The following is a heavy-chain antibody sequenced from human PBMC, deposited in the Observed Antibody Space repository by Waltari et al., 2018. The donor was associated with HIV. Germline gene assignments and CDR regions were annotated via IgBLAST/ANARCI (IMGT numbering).Heavy chain of an antibody. CDR3: ARVDENNSGRMDY. J-gene: IGHJ4*02. V-gene: IGHV4-4*02. CDR1: GASITRNNW. Sequence: QVHLQETGPGLVKPSGTLSLTCVVYGASITRNNWWSWVRQPPRKGLEWIGEIYHSGTTNYNPSLKSRVTISLDKSKNHFSLRLTSATAADTAVYYCARVDENNSGRMDYWGQGNLVTVSS. D-gene: IGHD6-25*01. CDR2: IYHSGTT.